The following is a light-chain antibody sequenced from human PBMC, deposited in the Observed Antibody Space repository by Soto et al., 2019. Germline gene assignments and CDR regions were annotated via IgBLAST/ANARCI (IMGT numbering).Light chain of an antibody. Sequence: DIQMTQSPSSLSASVGDRVTITCRASQGISNYLAWYQQKPGKVPKLLIYAASTLQSGVPSRFSGSGSGTDFTLTIISLQPEDVATYYCQKYNSAPPETFGPGTKVDIK. CDR2: AAS. J-gene: IGKJ3*01. CDR1: QGISNY. V-gene: IGKV1-27*01. CDR3: QKYNSAPPET.